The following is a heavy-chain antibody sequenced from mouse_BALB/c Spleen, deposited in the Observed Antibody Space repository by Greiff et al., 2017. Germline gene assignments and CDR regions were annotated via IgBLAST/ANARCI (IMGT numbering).Heavy chain of an antibody. CDR2: ISSGSSTI. V-gene: IGHV5-17*02. J-gene: IGHJ4*01. Sequence: EVHLVESGGGLVQPGGSRKLSCAASGFTFSSFGMHWVRQAPEKGLEWVAYISSGSSTIYYADTVKGRFTISRDNPKNTLFLQMTSLRSEDTAMYYCARDYPMDYWGQGTSVTVSS. CDR1: GFTFSSFG. CDR3: ARDYPMDY.